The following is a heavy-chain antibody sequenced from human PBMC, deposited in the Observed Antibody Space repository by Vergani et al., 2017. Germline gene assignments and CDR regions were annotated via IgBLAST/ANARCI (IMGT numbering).Heavy chain of an antibody. V-gene: IGHV1-69*12. CDR3: VSGELYARDHYGVDV. CDR1: GGIFNAYG. CDR2: TIPAFGSI. D-gene: IGHD2-2*01. Sequence: QVQVVQSGAEVKKPGSSVKVSCKASGGIFNAYGFSWVRQAPGQGLEWMGGTIPAFGSINYAQKFQDRVSMIADASTRTVYMELRSVSAEDTAVYYCVSGELYARDHYGVDVWGRGTTVTVSS. J-gene: IGHJ6*02.